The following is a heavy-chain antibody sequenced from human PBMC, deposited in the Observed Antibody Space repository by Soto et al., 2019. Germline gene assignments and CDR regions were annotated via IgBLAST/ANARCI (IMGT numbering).Heavy chain of an antibody. V-gene: IGHV3-30*18. Sequence: GGSLRLSCAASGFTFSSYGMHWVRQAPGKGLEWVAVISYVGNNKYYADSVKGRFTISRDNSKNTLYLQMNSLRAEDTAVYFCAKSIAAAGNYYYYGLDVWGQGTTVTVSS. CDR2: ISYVGNNK. CDR1: GFTFSSYG. CDR3: AKSIAAAGNYYYYGLDV. D-gene: IGHD6-13*01. J-gene: IGHJ6*02.